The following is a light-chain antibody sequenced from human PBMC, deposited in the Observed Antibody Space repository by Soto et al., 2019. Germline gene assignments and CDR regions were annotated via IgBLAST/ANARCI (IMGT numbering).Light chain of an antibody. CDR1: PSVTNY. Sequence: EIVLTQSPATLSLSPGERATLSCRGSPSVTNYLAWYQQKPGQPPRLLIYGAFNRAAGIPARFSGSGSGTDFTLTISSLEPEDSAVYYCQQRNIWPPVTFGQGTRLEIK. CDR3: QQRNIWPPVT. V-gene: IGKV3-11*01. CDR2: GAF. J-gene: IGKJ5*01.